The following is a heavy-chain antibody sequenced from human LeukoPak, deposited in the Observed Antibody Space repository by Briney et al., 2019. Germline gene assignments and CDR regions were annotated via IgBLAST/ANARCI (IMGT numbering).Heavy chain of an antibody. V-gene: IGHV3-30*02. J-gene: IGHJ4*02. D-gene: IGHD3-3*01. Sequence: PGGSLRLSCAASGFTFSSYGMHWVRQAPGKGLEWVAFIRYDGSNKYYADSVKGRFTISRDNSKNTLYLQMNSLRAEDTAVYYCAKDRGYDFWSGHPGAYFDYWGQGTLVTVSS. CDR1: GFTFSSYG. CDR2: IRYDGSNK. CDR3: AKDRGYDFWSGHPGAYFDY.